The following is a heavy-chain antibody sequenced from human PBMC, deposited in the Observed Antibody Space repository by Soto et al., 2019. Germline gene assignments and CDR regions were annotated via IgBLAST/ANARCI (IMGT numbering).Heavy chain of an antibody. CDR1: GGSIISSSYY. V-gene: IGHV4-39*01. J-gene: IGHJ4*02. CDR2: IFYSGST. Sequence: SETLSLTCTVSGGSIISSSYYWVWIRQPPGKGLEWIGSIFYSGSTYYNPSLKSRVTISVDTSKNQFSLKLSSVTAADTAVYYCARLYSNSYIDYWGQGTLVTVSS. CDR3: ARLYSNSYIDY. D-gene: IGHD4-4*01.